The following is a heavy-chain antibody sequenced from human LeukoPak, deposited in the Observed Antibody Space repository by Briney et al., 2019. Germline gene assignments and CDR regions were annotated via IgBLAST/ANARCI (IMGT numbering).Heavy chain of an antibody. J-gene: IGHJ4*02. CDR3: AKDSYGSGSPHFDY. CDR2: ISRNSGSI. V-gene: IGHV3-9*01. CDR1: GFTFDDYA. D-gene: IGHD3-10*01. Sequence: PGRSLRLSCAASGFTFDDYAMHWVRQAPGKGLEWVSGISRNSGSIGYADSVKGRFTISRDNAKNSLYLQMNSLRAEDTALYYCAKDSYGSGSPHFDYWGQGTLVTVSS.